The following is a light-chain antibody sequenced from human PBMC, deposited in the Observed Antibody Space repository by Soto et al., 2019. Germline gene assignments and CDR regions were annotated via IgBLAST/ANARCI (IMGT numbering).Light chain of an antibody. J-gene: IGKJ1*01. CDR2: GAS. CDR1: QSVSSTY. Sequence: EIVLTQSPGTLSLSPGERATLSCRASQSVSSTYLIWYQQKPGQAPRLLIYGASSRATGVPDRFSGGGSGTDFTLTIIRLEPEDCAVYYCHHFVNSLTWTFGQGTKVEIK. V-gene: IGKV3-20*01. CDR3: HHFVNSLTWT.